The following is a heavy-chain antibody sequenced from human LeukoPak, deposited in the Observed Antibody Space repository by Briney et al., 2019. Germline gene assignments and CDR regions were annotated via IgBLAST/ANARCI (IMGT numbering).Heavy chain of an antibody. D-gene: IGHD6-13*01. J-gene: IGHJ3*02. V-gene: IGHV4-59*01. CDR3: ASSDSWYAFDI. Sequence: SETLSLTCAVSGGSISSYYWSWIRQPPGKGLEWIGYIYYSGSTNYNPSLKSRVTISVDTSKNQFSLKLSSVTAADTAVYYCASSDSWYAFDIWGQGTMVTVSS. CDR2: IYYSGST. CDR1: GGSISSYY.